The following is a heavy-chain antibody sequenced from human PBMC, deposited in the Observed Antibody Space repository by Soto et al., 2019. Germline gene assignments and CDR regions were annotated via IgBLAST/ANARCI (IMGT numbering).Heavy chain of an antibody. J-gene: IGHJ6*02. D-gene: IGHD3-10*01. Sequence: QVQLVESGGGVVQPGSSLRLSCAASGFTFSNYGMHWVRQPPGKGLEWVAVISYHGSNKYYADSVKGRFTISRDNSKNSLYLQMNSLRAEDTAVYYCAKDQLRGVRGVVTYYYGMDVWGQGNRVTVSS. CDR1: GFTFSNYG. CDR2: ISYHGSNK. V-gene: IGHV3-30*18. CDR3: AKDQLRGVRGVVTYYYGMDV.